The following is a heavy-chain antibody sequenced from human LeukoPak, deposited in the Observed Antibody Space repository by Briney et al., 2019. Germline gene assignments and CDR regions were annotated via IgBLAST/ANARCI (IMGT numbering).Heavy chain of an antibody. D-gene: IGHD2-2*01. J-gene: IGHJ4*02. Sequence: ASVKVSCKASGYTFTSYYMHWVRQAPGQGLEWMGIINPSGGSTSYAQKFRGRVTMTRDTSTSTVYMELSSLRSEDTAVYYCARDPTLIVVPAAGYFDYWGQGTLVTVPS. CDR2: INPSGGST. V-gene: IGHV1-46*01. CDR1: GYTFTSYY. CDR3: ARDPTLIVVPAAGYFDY.